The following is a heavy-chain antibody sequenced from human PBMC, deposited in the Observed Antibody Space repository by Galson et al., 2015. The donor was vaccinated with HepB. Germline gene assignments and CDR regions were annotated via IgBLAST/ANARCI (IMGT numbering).Heavy chain of an antibody. V-gene: IGHV3-48*01. CDR2: ISSSSSTI. Sequence: SLRLSCAASGFTFSSYSMNWVRQAPGKGLEWVSYISSSSSTIYYADSVKGRFTISRDNAKNSLYLQMNSLRAEDTAVYYCASRVVPAARGNWYFDLWGRGTLVTVSS. D-gene: IGHD2-2*01. J-gene: IGHJ2*01. CDR3: ASRVVPAARGNWYFDL. CDR1: GFTFSSYS.